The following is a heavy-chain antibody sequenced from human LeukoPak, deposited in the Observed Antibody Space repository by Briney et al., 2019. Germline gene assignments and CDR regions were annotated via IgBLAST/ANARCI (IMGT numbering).Heavy chain of an antibody. V-gene: IGHV1-18*01. CDR2: ISAYNGNT. Sequence: ASVKVSCKASGYTFTSYGISWVRQAPGQGLEWMGWISAYNGNTNYAQKLQGRVTMTTDTSTSTAYMELRSLRSDDTAVYYCARGPYYDFWSGYYVAFDYWGQGTLVTVSS. CDR3: ARGPYYDFWSGYYVAFDY. CDR1: GYTFTSYG. J-gene: IGHJ4*02. D-gene: IGHD3-3*01.